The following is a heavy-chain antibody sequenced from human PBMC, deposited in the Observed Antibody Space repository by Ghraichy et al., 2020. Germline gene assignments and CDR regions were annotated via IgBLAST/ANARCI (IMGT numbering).Heavy chain of an antibody. Sequence: TLSLTCTVSGGSISSSSYYWGWIRQPPGKGLEWIGSIYYSGSTYYNPSLKSRVTISVDTSKNQFSLKLSSVTAADTAVYYCASDRRGRFDPWGQGTLVTVSS. CDR1: GGSISSSSYY. D-gene: IGHD1-26*01. CDR3: ASDRRGRFDP. CDR2: IYYSGST. V-gene: IGHV4-39*01. J-gene: IGHJ5*02.